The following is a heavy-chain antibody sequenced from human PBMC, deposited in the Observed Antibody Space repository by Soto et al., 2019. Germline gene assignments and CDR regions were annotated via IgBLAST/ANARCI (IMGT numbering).Heavy chain of an antibody. V-gene: IGHV4-30-4*01. CDR3: ARNQMSATFGSYFDY. Sequence: TSETLSLTCTVSGGSIRSSDYYWSWIRQPPGKGLEWIGYIYYSGSTYYNPSLKSRVTISIDTSKNQFSLKLSSVTAADSAVYYCARNQMSATFGSYFDYWGHGILVTVSS. CDR1: GGSIRSSDYY. J-gene: IGHJ4*01. CDR2: IYYSGST. D-gene: IGHD3-10*01.